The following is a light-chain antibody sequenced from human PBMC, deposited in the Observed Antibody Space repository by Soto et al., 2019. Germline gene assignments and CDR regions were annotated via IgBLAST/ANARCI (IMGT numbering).Light chain of an antibody. CDR2: KAS. CDR3: QHYNSYSEA. Sequence: PLNHSPNPLLASKGDRINNHCRAGQGISSYLAWYQQKPGKAPKLLIYKASTLKSGVPSRFSGSGSGTEFTLTISSLQPDDFATYYCQHYNSYSEAFGQGTKV. J-gene: IGKJ1*01. V-gene: IGKV1-5*03. CDR1: QGISSY.